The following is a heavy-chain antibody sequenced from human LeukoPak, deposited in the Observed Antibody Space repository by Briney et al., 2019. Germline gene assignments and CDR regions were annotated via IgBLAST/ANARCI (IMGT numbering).Heavy chain of an antibody. Sequence: ASVKVSCKASGYTVTGYYMHWVRQATGQWLEWMGRINPNSGGTNYAQKFQGRVTMTRDTSISTAYMELSRLRSDDTAVYYCARSDFWSGYYTTYNWFDPWGQGTLVTVSS. D-gene: IGHD3-3*01. J-gene: IGHJ5*02. CDR1: GYTVTGYY. V-gene: IGHV1-2*02. CDR3: ARSDFWSGYYTTYNWFDP. CDR2: INPNSGGT.